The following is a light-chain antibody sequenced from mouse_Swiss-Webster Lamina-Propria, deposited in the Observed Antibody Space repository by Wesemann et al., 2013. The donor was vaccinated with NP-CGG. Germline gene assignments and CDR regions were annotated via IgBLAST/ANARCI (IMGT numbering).Light chain of an antibody. V-gene: IGKV8-28*01. CDR2: GAS. J-gene: IGKJ5*01. CDR3: QNDHSYPLT. Sequence: AGEKVTMSCKSSQSLLNSGNQKNYLAWYQQKPGQPPKLLIYGASTRESGVPDRFTGSGSGTDFTLTISSVQAEDLAVYYCQNDHSYPLTFGAGTKLELK. CDR1: QSLLNSGNQKNY.